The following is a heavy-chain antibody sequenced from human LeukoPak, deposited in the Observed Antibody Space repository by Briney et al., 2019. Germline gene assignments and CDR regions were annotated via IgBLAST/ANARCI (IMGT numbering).Heavy chain of an antibody. CDR1: GFTFSDYY. Sequence: GGSLRLSCAASGFTFSDYYMSWIRQAPGKGLEWVSYISSSGSTIYYADSVKGRFTISRDNAKNSLYLQMNSLRAEDTVVFYCARDQVYAFWSGRFDYYYYYMDVWGKGTTVTVSS. J-gene: IGHJ6*03. CDR3: ARDQVYAFWSGRFDYYYYYMDV. CDR2: ISSSGSTI. V-gene: IGHV3-11*04. D-gene: IGHD3-3*01.